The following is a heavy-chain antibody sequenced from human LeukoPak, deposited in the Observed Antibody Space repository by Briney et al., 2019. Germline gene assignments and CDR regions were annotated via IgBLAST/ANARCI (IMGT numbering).Heavy chain of an antibody. CDR2: IRNSNTYI. J-gene: IGHJ6*04. CDR1: GFTFSSYS. CDR3: ARKFSGSSGLCMDV. D-gene: IGHD3-22*01. Sequence: GGSLRLSCAASGFTFSSYSMSWVRQAPGKGLGWVSSIRNSNTYIYYADSVKGRFTISRDNAKNSLYLQMNSLRVDDTAVYYCARKFSGSSGLCMDVWGKGTTVTVSS. V-gene: IGHV3-21*01.